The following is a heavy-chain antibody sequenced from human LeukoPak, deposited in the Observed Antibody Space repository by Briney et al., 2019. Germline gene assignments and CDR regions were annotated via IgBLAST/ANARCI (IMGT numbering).Heavy chain of an antibody. CDR1: GFTVSSNY. J-gene: IGHJ4*02. D-gene: IGHD3-16*02. CDR3: ASWLVRLGELSSHFDY. CDR2: IYSGGST. V-gene: IGHV3-66*01. Sequence: GGSLRLSCAASGFTVSSNYMSWVRQAPGTGLEWVSVIYSGGSTYYADSVKGRFTISRDNSKNTLHLQMNSLRAEDTSVYYCASWLVRLGELSSHFDYWGQGTLVTVSS.